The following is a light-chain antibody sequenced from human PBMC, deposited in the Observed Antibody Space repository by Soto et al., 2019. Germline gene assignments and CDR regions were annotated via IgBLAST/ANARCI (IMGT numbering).Light chain of an antibody. J-gene: IGLJ3*02. V-gene: IGLV2-11*01. Sequence: QSALTQPRSVSGSPGQSVTISCTGTSADVGRFNYVSWYQQHPGQAPKLIISKLTQRASGVPDRFSGSRSGNTASLSISGLRPEDEADYYCCAFGGVFGMFGGGTKLTVL. CDR3: CAFGGVFGM. CDR1: SADVGRFNY. CDR2: KLT.